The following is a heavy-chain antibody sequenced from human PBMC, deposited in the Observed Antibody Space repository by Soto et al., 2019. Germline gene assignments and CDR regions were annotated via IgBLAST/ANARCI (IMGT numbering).Heavy chain of an antibody. CDR3: AREVKVVVAANGAFDI. CDR1: GGTFSSYA. CDR2: IIPIFGTA. Sequence: GASVKVSCKASGGTFSSYAISWVRQAPGQGLEWMGGIIPIFGTANYAQKFQGRVTITADESTSTAYMELSSLRSEDTAVYHCAREVKVVVAANGAFDIWGQGTMVTVSS. D-gene: IGHD2-15*01. V-gene: IGHV1-69*13. J-gene: IGHJ3*02.